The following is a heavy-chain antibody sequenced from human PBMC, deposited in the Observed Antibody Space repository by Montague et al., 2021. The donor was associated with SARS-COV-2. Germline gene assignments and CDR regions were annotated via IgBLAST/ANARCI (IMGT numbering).Heavy chain of an antibody. Sequence: PALVKPTQTLTLTCTFSGFSLSTSGMCVSWIRQPPGKALEWLALIDWDDEKYYSTSLKTRLTISKDTSKNQVVLTMTNMDPVDTATYYCARIWGATRGDAFDIWGQGTMVTASS. J-gene: IGHJ3*02. CDR1: GFSLSTSGMC. CDR3: ARIWGATRGDAFDI. D-gene: IGHD1-26*01. CDR2: IDWDDEK. V-gene: IGHV2-70*01.